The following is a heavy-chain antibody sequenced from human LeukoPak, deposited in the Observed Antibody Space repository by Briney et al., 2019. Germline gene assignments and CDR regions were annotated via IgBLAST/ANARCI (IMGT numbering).Heavy chain of an antibody. CDR2: IYYSGST. D-gene: IGHD5-24*01. CDR1: GGSISSYY. CDR3: ARGDGDAFDI. Sequence: SETLSLTCTVSGGSISSYYWSWIRQPPGKGLEWIGYIYYSGSTNYNPSLKSRVTISVDTSKNQFSLKLSSVTAADTAVYYCARGDGDAFDIWGQGTMVTVSS. J-gene: IGHJ3*02. V-gene: IGHV4-59*01.